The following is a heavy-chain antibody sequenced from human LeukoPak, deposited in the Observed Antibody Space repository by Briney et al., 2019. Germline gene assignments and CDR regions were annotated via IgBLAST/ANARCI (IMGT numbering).Heavy chain of an antibody. CDR2: ISGDGINT. CDR3: AKDIVLRYFDWLGAFDI. Sequence: GGSLRLSCAASGFTFNDYAMHWGRLLPGQGLEWVSLISGDGINTYYADSVKGRFTISRDNRTNSLYLQMNSLRSEDAALYYCAKDIVLRYFDWLGAFDIWGQGTMVTVSS. CDR1: GFTFNDYA. J-gene: IGHJ3*02. D-gene: IGHD3-9*01. V-gene: IGHV3-43*02.